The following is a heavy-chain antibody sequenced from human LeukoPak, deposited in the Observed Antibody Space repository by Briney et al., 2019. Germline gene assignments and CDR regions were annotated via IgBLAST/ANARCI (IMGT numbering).Heavy chain of an antibody. Sequence: GGSLRLSCEASGFIFSYSWMIWVRQAPGKGLEWVGHIKSKTDGGTADYAAPVKGRFTNSRDDSTNTLYLEMNSLETEDTALYYCTAPRGPRNGYYLSDYWGQGTLVTVSS. J-gene: IGHJ4*02. CDR2: IKSKTDGGTA. CDR3: TAPRGPRNGYYLSDY. CDR1: GFIFSYSW. D-gene: IGHD3-22*01. V-gene: IGHV3-15*01.